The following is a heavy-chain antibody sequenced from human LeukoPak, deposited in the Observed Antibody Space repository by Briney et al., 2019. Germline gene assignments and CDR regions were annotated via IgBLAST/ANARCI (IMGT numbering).Heavy chain of an antibody. CDR3: ARRRTIFGVVDI. CDR2: IYYSGSA. CDR1: GGSLSTYY. J-gene: IGHJ3*02. V-gene: IGHV4-59*06. Sequence: SETLSLTCAVSGGSLSTYYWSWIRQPAGKGLEWIGYIYYSGSAYYNPSLKSRVTISVDTSKNQFSLKLSSVTAADTAVYCCARRRTIFGVVDIWGQGTMVTVSS. D-gene: IGHD3-3*01.